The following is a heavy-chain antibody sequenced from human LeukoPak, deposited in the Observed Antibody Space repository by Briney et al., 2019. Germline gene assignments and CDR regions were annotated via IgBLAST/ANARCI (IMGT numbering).Heavy chain of an antibody. J-gene: IGHJ6*04. V-gene: IGHV4-30-2*01. D-gene: IGHD2-15*01. Sequence: SETLSLTCAVSGGSINSGGYSWSWIRQPPGKGLEWIGYIYHSGSTYYNPSLKSRVTISVDRSKNQFSLKLSSVTAADTAVYYCARARRGSNTYYYGMDVWGKGTTVTVSS. CDR2: IYHSGST. CDR3: ARARRGSNTYYYGMDV. CDR1: GGSINSGGYS.